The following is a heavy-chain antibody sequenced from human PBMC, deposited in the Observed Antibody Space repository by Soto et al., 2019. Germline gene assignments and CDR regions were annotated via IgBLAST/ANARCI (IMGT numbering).Heavy chain of an antibody. CDR2: IYSGGST. J-gene: IGHJ3*02. V-gene: IGHV3-53*04. D-gene: IGHD3-10*01. CDR3: ARSTYYYGSGDAFDI. Sequence: GGSLRLSCAASGFTVSSNYMSWVRQAPGKGLEWVSVIYSGGSTYYADSVKGRFTISRHNSKNTLYLQMNSLRAEDTAVYYCARSTYYYGSGDAFDIWGQGTMVTVSS. CDR1: GFTVSSNY.